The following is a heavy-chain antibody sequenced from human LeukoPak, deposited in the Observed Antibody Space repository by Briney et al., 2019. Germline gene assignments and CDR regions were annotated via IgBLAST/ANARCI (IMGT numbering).Heavy chain of an antibody. Sequence: GGSLRLSCAASGFTFSSYEMNWVRQAPGKGLEWVSYISSSGSTIYHADSVKGRFTISRDNAKNSLYLQMNSLRAEDTAVYYCAGRYYYDSSGPSLAFDIWGQGTMVTVSS. CDR2: ISSSGSTI. CDR1: GFTFSSYE. D-gene: IGHD3-22*01. CDR3: AGRYYYDSSGPSLAFDI. J-gene: IGHJ3*02. V-gene: IGHV3-48*03.